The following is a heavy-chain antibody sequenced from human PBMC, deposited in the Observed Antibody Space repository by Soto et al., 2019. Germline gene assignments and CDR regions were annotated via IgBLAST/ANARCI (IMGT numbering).Heavy chain of an antibody. Sequence: GASVKVSCKASGYTFTSYGISWVRQAPGQGLEWMGWISAYNGNTNYAQKLQGRVTMTTDTSTSTAYMELRSLRSDDTSVYYCARGLYCSGGSCYSDYWGQGTLVTVSS. D-gene: IGHD2-15*01. J-gene: IGHJ4*02. CDR3: ARGLYCSGGSCYSDY. CDR2: ISAYNGNT. CDR1: GYTFTSYG. V-gene: IGHV1-18*01.